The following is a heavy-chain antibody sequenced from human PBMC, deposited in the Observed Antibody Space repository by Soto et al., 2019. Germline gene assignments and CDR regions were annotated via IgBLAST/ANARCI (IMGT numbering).Heavy chain of an antibody. V-gene: IGHV4-59*01. CDR1: GGSISSYY. J-gene: IGHJ6*02. D-gene: IGHD3-3*01. CDR3: ARPRGDFWSGYYHYYYGMDV. CDR2: IYNSGST. Sequence: SETLSLTCTVSGGSISSYYWSWIRQPPGKGLEWIGYIYNSGSTNYNPSLKSRVTLSVDTSKNQFSLKLSSLTAADTAVYYCARPRGDFWSGYYHYYYGMDVWGQGTTVTVSS.